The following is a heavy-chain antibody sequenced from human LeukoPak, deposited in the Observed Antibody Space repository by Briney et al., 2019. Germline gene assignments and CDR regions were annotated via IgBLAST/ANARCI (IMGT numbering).Heavy chain of an antibody. J-gene: IGHJ4*02. CDR1: GGSISDYY. V-gene: IGHV4-59*01. CDR2: IHYSGSS. CDR3: ARYDRSGYGFDC. D-gene: IGHD5-12*01. Sequence: SETLSLTCTVSGGSISDYYWSWIRQPPGKGLDWIGYIHYSGSSNYNPSLKSRVTISVDTSKNQFSLKLSSVTAADTAVYYCARYDRSGYGFDCWGQGTLVTVFS.